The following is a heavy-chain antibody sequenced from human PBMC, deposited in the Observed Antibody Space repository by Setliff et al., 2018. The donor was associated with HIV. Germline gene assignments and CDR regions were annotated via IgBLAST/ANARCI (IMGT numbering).Heavy chain of an antibody. D-gene: IGHD2-2*01. CDR1: GGTFGIYG. Sequence: GASVKVSCKASGGTFGIYGISWVRQAPGHGLEWMGGTIPMFGTENYAQQFQGRVTITTDEATNTGYMELSSLRSEETAVYYCARESACSSTSCPKVLDYWGQGTLVTVSS. CDR2: TIPMFGTE. V-gene: IGHV1-69*05. CDR3: ARESACSSTSCPKVLDY. J-gene: IGHJ4*02.